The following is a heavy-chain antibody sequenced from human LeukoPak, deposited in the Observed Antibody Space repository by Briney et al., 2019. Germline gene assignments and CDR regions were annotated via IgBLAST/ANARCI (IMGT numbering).Heavy chain of an antibody. Sequence: GGSLRLSCAAAGYDFSSCGMHWVRQAPGKGLEWVAFIRSHGTDEYYADSVKGRFTISRDDSNNTVDLQMHRLKVEDTATYYCANSRTREDWGQGTLVTVSS. CDR1: GYDFSSCG. J-gene: IGHJ4*02. CDR3: ANSRTRED. V-gene: IGHV3-30*02. D-gene: IGHD1-1*01. CDR2: IRSHGTDE.